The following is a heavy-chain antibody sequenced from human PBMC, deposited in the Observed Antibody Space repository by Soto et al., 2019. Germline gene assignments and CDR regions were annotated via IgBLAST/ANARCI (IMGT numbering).Heavy chain of an antibody. D-gene: IGHD6-6*01. CDR1: GYSISSGYY. V-gene: IGHV4-38-2*01. J-gene: IGHJ4*02. CDR2: IYHSGST. CDR3: ASLLIEYSSPYFDY. Sequence: KPSETLSLTCAVSGYSISSGYYWGWIRQPPGKGLEWIGSIYHSGSTYYNPSPKSRVTISVDTSKNQFSLKLSSVTAADTAVYYCASLLIEYSSPYFDYWGQGTLVTVSS.